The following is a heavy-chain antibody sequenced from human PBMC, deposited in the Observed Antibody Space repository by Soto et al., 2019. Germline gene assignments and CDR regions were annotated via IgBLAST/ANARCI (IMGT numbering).Heavy chain of an antibody. Sequence: EVQLVESGGGLVKPGGSLRLSCAASGLNFCSYSMNWVRQAPGKGLEWVSSISSGASYIYYADSVRGRFTISRDNAEKSLYLQMNSLGVEDTAVYYCVASPGGHCIIGDWGQGALVTVSS. CDR3: VASPGGHCIIGD. CDR2: ISSGASYI. J-gene: IGHJ4*02. V-gene: IGHV3-21*01. D-gene: IGHD2-15*01. CDR1: GLNFCSYS.